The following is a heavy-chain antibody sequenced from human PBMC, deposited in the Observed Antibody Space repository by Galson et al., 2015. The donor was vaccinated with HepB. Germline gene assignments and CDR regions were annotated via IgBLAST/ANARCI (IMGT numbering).Heavy chain of an antibody. Sequence: SVKVSCKASGYTFTSYGISWVRQAPGQGLEWMGWISAYNGNTNYAQKLQGRVTMTTDTSTSTAYMELRSLRSDDTAVYYCARVPMITFGGVIVIPGDYWGQGTLVTVSS. CDR3: ARVPMITFGGVIVIPGDY. V-gene: IGHV1-18*04. CDR2: ISAYNGNT. D-gene: IGHD3-16*02. CDR1: GYTFTSYG. J-gene: IGHJ4*02.